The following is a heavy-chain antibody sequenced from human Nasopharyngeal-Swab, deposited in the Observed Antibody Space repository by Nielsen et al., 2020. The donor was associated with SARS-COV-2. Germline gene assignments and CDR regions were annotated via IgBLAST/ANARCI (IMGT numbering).Heavy chain of an antibody. CDR3: ARVGGLWSAGFYYYYMDV. CDR2: IYYSGST. J-gene: IGHJ6*03. D-gene: IGHD3-3*01. V-gene: IGHV4-59*01. Sequence: WIRQPPGKGLEWIGYIYYSGSTYYNPSLKSRVTISVDTSKNQFSLKLSSVTAADTAVYYCARVGGLWSAGFYYYYMDVWGKGTTVTSP.